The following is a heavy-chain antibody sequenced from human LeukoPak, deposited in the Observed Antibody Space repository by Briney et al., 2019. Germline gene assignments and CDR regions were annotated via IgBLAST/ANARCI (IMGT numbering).Heavy chain of an antibody. CDR1: GFTFSSYS. D-gene: IGHD4-23*01. CDR2: ISSSSSYI. J-gene: IGHJ4*02. V-gene: IGHV3-21*01. CDR3: ARFDYGGYPSFDY. Sequence: PGGSLRLSCAASGFTFSSYSMNWVRQAPGKGLEWVSSISSSSSYIYYADSMKGRFTISRDNAKNSLYLQMNSLRAEDTAVYYCARFDYGGYPSFDYWGQGALVTVSS.